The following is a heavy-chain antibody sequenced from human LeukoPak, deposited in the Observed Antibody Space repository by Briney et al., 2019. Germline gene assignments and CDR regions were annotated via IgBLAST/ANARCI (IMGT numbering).Heavy chain of an antibody. V-gene: IGHV5-51*01. D-gene: IGHD3-3*01. Sequence: GESLKIFCQASGYTFGNYWIGWVRQKSGKGLEWMGIIYGDDFDTRYSPSFQGQVTISADKSNRAAYLHWSSLRASDTAIYFCARSEWLLPRGGFDFWGEGTRVVVSS. CDR2: IYGDDFDT. CDR3: ARSEWLLPRGGFDF. J-gene: IGHJ4*02. CDR1: GYTFGNYW.